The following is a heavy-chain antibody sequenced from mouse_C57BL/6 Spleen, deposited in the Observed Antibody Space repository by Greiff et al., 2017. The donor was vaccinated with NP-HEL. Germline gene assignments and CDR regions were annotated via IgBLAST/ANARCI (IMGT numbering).Heavy chain of an antibody. CDR2: ISDGGSYT. D-gene: IGHD3-2*02. CDR1: GFTFSSYA. Sequence: EVMLVESGGGLVKPGGSLKLSCAASGFTFSSYAMSWVSQTPEKRLEWVATISDGGSYTYYPDNVKVRFTISRDNAKNNLYRQMSHLKSEDTAMYYCARGGDSSGSYAMDYWGQGTSVTVSS. J-gene: IGHJ4*01. V-gene: IGHV5-4*03. CDR3: ARGGDSSGSYAMDY.